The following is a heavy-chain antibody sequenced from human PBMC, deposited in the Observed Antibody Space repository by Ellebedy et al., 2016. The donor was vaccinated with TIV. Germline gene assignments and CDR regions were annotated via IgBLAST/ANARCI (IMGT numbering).Heavy chain of an antibody. CDR1: GGSINTYF. V-gene: IGHV4-4*07. J-gene: IGHJ4*02. Sequence: GSLRLSXTVSGGSINTYFWNWIRQPAGKGLEWIGRIHDSGRTKYNPSLKTRVTMSVDTSQNQFSLKLSSVTAADTAVYYCARGGYGPYGEVLFDYWGQGTLVTVSS. CDR2: IHDSGRT. D-gene: IGHD3-10*01. CDR3: ARGGYGPYGEVLFDY.